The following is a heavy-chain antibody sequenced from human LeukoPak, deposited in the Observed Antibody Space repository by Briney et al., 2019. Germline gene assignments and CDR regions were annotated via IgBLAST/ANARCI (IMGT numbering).Heavy chain of an antibody. CDR1: GYTFTSYG. D-gene: IGHD1-26*01. CDR2: ISAYNGNT. V-gene: IGHV1-18*01. CDR3: ATTTSSGSYSLAFDP. Sequence: ASVKVSCKASGYTFTSYGISWVRQAPGQGLEWMGWISAYNGNTSYAQKLQGRVTMTTDTSTSTAYMELRSLRSDDTAVYYCATTTSSGSYSLAFDPWGQGTLVTVSS. J-gene: IGHJ5*02.